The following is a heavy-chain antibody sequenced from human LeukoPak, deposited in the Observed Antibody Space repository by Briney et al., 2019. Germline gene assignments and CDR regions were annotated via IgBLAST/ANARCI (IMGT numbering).Heavy chain of an antibody. CDR3: AREGFGELSAGAFDI. Sequence: GGSLRLSCAASGFTFSTYSMSWVRQAPGKGLEWVSSMSSTSIYIYYTDSVKGRFTISRDNAKNSLYLQMNSLRAEDTAVYYCAREGFGELSAGAFDIWGQGTMVTVSS. V-gene: IGHV3-21*01. CDR1: GFTFSTYS. D-gene: IGHD3-10*01. CDR2: MSSTSIYI. J-gene: IGHJ3*02.